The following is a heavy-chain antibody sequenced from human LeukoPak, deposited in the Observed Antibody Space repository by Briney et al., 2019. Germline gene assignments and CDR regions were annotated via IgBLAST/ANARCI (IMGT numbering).Heavy chain of an antibody. CDR3: AALSTYGLPLDY. CDR2: ISNSGSPI. Sequence: PGGSLRVSCAASGFTFSSYEMNWVRQAPGKGLEWVSYISNSGSPIYYADSVKGRFTISRDNAKNSLYLQMNSLRAEDTAVYYCAALSTYGLPLDYWGQGTLVTVSS. J-gene: IGHJ4*02. CDR1: GFTFSSYE. D-gene: IGHD3-10*01. V-gene: IGHV3-48*03.